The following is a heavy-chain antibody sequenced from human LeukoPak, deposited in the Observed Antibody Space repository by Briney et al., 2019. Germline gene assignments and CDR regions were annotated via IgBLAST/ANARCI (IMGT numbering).Heavy chain of an antibody. V-gene: IGHV3-21*01. Sequence: PGGSLRLSCAASGFTFSSYSMNWVRQAPGKGLEWVSSITSSSTYRYYADSVKGRFTISRDNAKNSLYLQMDSLRAEDTAVYYCARQWIQLWLWWFDPWGQGTLVTVSS. CDR2: ITSSSTYR. CDR3: ARQWIQLWLWWFDP. CDR1: GFTFSSYS. D-gene: IGHD5-18*01. J-gene: IGHJ5*02.